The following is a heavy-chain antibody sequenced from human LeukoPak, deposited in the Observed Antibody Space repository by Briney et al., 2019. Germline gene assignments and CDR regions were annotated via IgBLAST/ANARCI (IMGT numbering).Heavy chain of an antibody. CDR2: ISYDGSNK. V-gene: IGHV3-30*04. CDR1: GFTFRSYA. J-gene: IGHJ4*02. CDR3: ARGRGVVVITAIDY. D-gene: IGHD3-22*01. Sequence: QPGRSLRLSCAASGFTFRSYAMHWVRQAPGKGLEWVAVISYDGSNKYYADSVKGRFTISRDNSKNTLYLQMNSLRAEDTAVYYCARGRGVVVITAIDYWGQGTLVTVSS.